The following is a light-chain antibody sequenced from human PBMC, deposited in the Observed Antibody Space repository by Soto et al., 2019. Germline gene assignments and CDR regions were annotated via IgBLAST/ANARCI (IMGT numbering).Light chain of an antibody. Sequence: DIQMTQSPSTLSASVGDRVTITCRASQGISNWLAWYQQKPGKAPKLLIYKASSLESGVPSRFSGSRSGTEFTLTISSLQPDDFATYYCQQYKSYSSSWTFGQGTKVEIK. CDR3: QQYKSYSSSWT. CDR1: QGISNW. V-gene: IGKV1-5*03. CDR2: KAS. J-gene: IGKJ1*01.